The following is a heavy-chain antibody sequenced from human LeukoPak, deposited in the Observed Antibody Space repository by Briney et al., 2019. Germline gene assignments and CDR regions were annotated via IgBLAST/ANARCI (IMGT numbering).Heavy chain of an antibody. V-gene: IGHV3-23*01. CDR1: GFTFSSYA. CDR2: ISGSGGST. Sequence: GGSLRLSCAASGFTFSSYAMSWVRQAPGKGLEWVSAISGSGGSTYYADSVKGRFTISRDNSKNTLYLQMNSLRAEDTAVYYCAKSQGTCSSTSCYSSDYRGQGTLVTVSS. J-gene: IGHJ4*02. D-gene: IGHD2-2*01. CDR3: AKSQGTCSSTSCYSSDY.